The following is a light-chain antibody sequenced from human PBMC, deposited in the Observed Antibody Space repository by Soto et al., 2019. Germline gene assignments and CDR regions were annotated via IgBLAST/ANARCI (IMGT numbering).Light chain of an antibody. CDR1: QSVLYSSNNKNY. CDR2: WAS. V-gene: IGKV4-1*01. J-gene: IGKJ1*01. Sequence: DIVMTQSPDSLAVSLGESAIINCKSSQSVLYSSNNKNYLAWYQQKPGQPPKLLIYWASSRESGVPDRFSGSGSGTDFTLTISSLQAEDVAVYYCQQYYSTPRTFGQGTKVEIK. CDR3: QQYYSTPRT.